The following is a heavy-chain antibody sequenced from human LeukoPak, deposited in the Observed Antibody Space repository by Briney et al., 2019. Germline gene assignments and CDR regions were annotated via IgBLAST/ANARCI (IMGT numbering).Heavy chain of an antibody. CDR2: INHSGST. CDR3: ARGLSDVH. V-gene: IGHV4-4*02. J-gene: IGHJ4*02. CDR1: GGSISSNNW. Sequence: SETLSLTCAVSGGSISSNNWWIWVRQSPEKGLEWIGEINHSGSTNYNPSLKSRVTISIDTSKNQFSLILNSVTAADTAVYYCARGLSDVHWGQGTLVTVSS. D-gene: IGHD6-6*01.